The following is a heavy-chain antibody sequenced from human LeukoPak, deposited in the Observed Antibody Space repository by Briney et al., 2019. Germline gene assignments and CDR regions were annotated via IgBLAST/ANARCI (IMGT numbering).Heavy chain of an antibody. CDR2: FYHSGST. V-gene: IGHV4-38-2*01. D-gene: IGHD2-15*01. Sequence: SSETLSLTCAVSGYSINSGYYWGWIRQPPGKGLEWIGSFYHSGSTYYNPSLKSRVPISVDTSRNQFSLKLTSVTAADTAVYYCARLGGGGTNYYFDYWGQGTLVTVSS. J-gene: IGHJ4*02. CDR3: ARLGGGGTNYYFDY. CDR1: GYSINSGYY.